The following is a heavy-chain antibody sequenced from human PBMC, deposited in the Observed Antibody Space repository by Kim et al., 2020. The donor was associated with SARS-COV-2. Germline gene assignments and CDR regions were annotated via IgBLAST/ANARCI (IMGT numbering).Heavy chain of an antibody. J-gene: IGHJ4*02. V-gene: IGHV6-1*01. CDR3: ARAVSSSGDFDY. D-gene: IGHD6-13*01. Sequence: DYAVAVKSRITINPDTSTNQFSLQLNSVTPEDTAVYYCARAVSSSGDFDYWGQGTLVTVSS.